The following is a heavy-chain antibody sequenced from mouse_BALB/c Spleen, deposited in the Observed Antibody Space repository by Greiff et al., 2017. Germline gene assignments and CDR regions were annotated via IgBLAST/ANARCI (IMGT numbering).Heavy chain of an antibody. Sequence: VQLQESGPGLVAPSQSLSITCTVSGFSLTSYGVHWVRQPPGKGLEWLGVIWAGGSTNYNSALMSRLSISKDNSKSQVFLKMNSLQTDDTAMYYCARDKGTYYWWYFDVWGAGTTVTVSS. D-gene: IGHD2-10*01. CDR2: IWAGGST. J-gene: IGHJ1*01. V-gene: IGHV2-9*02. CDR3: ARDKGTYYWWYFDV. CDR1: GFSLTSYG.